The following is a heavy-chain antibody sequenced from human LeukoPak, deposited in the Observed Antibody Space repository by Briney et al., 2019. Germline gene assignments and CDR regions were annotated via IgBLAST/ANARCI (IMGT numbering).Heavy chain of an antibody. V-gene: IGHV4-59*12. CDR3: ARGGSAAAGTEGNWFDP. J-gene: IGHJ5*02. Sequence: PSETLSLTCTVSGGSISGYYWSWIRQPPGKGLEWIGYIYYSGSTNYNPSLNSRVTISVDTSKNQFSLKLSSVTAADTAVYYCARGGSAAAGTEGNWFDPWGQGTLVTVSS. D-gene: IGHD6-13*01. CDR2: IYYSGST. CDR1: GGSISGYY.